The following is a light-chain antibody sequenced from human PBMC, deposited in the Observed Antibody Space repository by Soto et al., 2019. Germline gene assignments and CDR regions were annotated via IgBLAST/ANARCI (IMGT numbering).Light chain of an antibody. CDR2: AAS. Sequence: IQLTQSPSSLSASVGDIVTITCRASQSINYYLNWYQQKVGEPPKLLIYAASSLQSGVPSRFSGSGSGADYTLTISSLQPDDFATYYCQQYNTYSNVGQGTRLEIK. J-gene: IGKJ5*01. CDR1: QSINYY. CDR3: QQYNTYSN. V-gene: IGKV1-39*01.